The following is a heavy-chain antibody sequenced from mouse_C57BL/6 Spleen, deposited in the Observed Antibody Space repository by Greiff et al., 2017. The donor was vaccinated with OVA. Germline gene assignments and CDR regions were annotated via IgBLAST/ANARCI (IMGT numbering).Heavy chain of an antibody. Sequence: LEESGPELVKPGASVKISCKASGYAFSSSWMNWVKQRPGKGLEWIGRIYPGDGDTNYNGKFKGKATLTADKSSSTAYMQLSSLTSEDSAVYYCAREDDYGYWYFDVWGTGTTVTVSS. CDR2: IYPGDGDT. J-gene: IGHJ1*03. CDR1: GYAFSSSW. D-gene: IGHD2-4*01. CDR3: AREDDYGYWYFDV. V-gene: IGHV1-82*01.